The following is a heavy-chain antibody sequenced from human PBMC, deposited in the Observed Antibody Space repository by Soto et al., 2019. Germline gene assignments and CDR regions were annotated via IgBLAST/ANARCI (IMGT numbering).Heavy chain of an antibody. CDR3: AASCVGCGGFNYYGMDV. CDR1: GGCISSGGYY. J-gene: IGHJ6*02. V-gene: IGHV4-31*03. D-gene: IGHD2-21*01. CDR2: IYYSGST. Sequence: SETLSLTGTVSGGCISSGGYYWSWIRQHPGKGLEWIGYIYYSGSTYYNPSLKSRVTISVDTSKNQFSLKLSSVTAADTAVYYCAASCVGCGGFNYYGMDVWGQGTTVT.